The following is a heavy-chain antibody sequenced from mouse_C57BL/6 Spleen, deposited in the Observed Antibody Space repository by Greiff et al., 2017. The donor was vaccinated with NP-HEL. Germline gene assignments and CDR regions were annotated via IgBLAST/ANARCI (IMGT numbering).Heavy chain of an antibody. CDR1: GYTFTSYW. V-gene: IGHV1-72*01. CDR2: IDPNSGGT. J-gene: IGHJ4*01. D-gene: IGHD1-1*01. CDR3: ARRREGYYYGSSSYAMDY. Sequence: QVQLQQPGAELVKPGASVKLSCKASGYTFTSYWMHWVTQRPGRGLEWLGRIDPNSGGTKYNEKFKRKATLTVDKPSSTAYMQLSSLTSEDSAVYYCARRREGYYYGSSSYAMDYWGQGTSVTVSS.